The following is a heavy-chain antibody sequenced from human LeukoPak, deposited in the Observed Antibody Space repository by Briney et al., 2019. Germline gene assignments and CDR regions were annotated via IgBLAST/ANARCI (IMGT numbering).Heavy chain of an antibody. D-gene: IGHD5-24*01. CDR1: GFTFSSYA. CDR2: ISYDGSNK. V-gene: IGHV3-30*04. Sequence: GGSPRLSCAASGFTFSSYAMHWVRQAPGKGLEWVAVISYDGSNKYYADSVKGRFTISRDNSKNTLYLQMNSLRAEDTAVYYCAREGWLQYLHYFDYWGQGTLVTVSS. J-gene: IGHJ4*02. CDR3: AREGWLQYLHYFDY.